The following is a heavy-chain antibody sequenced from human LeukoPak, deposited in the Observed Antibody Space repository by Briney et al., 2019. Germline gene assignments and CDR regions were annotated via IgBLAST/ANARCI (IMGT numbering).Heavy chain of an antibody. CDR2: IIPMFGTA. V-gene: IGHV1-69*06. Sequence: SVKVSCKASGGTFSSYAISWVRQAPGQGLEWMGGIIPMFGTANYAQKFQGRVTISADKSTSTAYMELSSLRSEDTAVYYCARGRVGATKPPLGYWGQGTLVTVSS. J-gene: IGHJ4*02. CDR3: ARGRVGATKPPLGY. D-gene: IGHD1-26*01. CDR1: GGTFSSYA.